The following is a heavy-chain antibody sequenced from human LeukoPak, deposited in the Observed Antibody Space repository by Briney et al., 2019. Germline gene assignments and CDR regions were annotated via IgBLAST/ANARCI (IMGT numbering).Heavy chain of an antibody. D-gene: IGHD2/OR15-2a*01. V-gene: IGHV3-33*08. CDR1: GFALSHYG. CDR3: ARDADTTALYWYFDL. Sequence: PGGSLRLSCTASGFALSHYGMHWVRQAPGKGLELVALLWAGGTRPSYADSVKGRFTISRDISRNTLYLQMNGLRAEDTALYYCARDADTTALYWYFDLWGRGTLVTVSS. J-gene: IGHJ2*01. CDR2: LWAGGTRP.